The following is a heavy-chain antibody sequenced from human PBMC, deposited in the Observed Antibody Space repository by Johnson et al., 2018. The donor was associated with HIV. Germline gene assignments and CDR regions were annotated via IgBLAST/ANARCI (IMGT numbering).Heavy chain of an antibody. CDR3: ARDGRDMVTRGAFDI. CDR1: GFTFSSYG. D-gene: IGHD5-18*01. J-gene: IGHJ3*02. V-gene: IGHV3-30*02. CDR2: IRYDGDIT. Sequence: QMLLVESGGGVVQPGRSLRLSCAASGFTFSSYGMHWVRQAPGKGLEWVAFIRYDGDITYYADSVRGRFTISRDKSNNMVYLQMNSLRPEDTAVYYCARDGRDMVTRGAFDIWGQGTMVTVSS.